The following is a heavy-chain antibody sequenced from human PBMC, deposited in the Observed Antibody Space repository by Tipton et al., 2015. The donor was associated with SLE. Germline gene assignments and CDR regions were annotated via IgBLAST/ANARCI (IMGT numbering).Heavy chain of an antibody. Sequence: TLSLTCTVSLYSIGSGFYWDWVRQAPGKGLEWVATMHHNGSTYYNPSLRSRVTISADTSKNQFSLQLTSVTAADTSVYYCARARYFDLWGRGTLVTVSS. V-gene: IGHV4-38-2*02. J-gene: IGHJ2*01. CDR1: LYSIGSGFY. CDR2: MHHNGST. CDR3: ARARYFDL.